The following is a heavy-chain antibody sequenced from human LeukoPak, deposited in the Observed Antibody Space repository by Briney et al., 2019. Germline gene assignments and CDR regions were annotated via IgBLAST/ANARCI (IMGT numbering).Heavy chain of an antibody. J-gene: IGHJ5*02. CDR2: ISGSGNTT. V-gene: IGHV3-23*01. CDR1: VFTFS. D-gene: IGHD6-19*01. CDR3: AKMGGRVWYKVPET. Sequence: GGSLRLSCTASVFTFSMAWVRQAPGMGLEWVSTISGSGNTTYYADFVRGRFTISRDNSKNTLYLQMNGLRVEDAALYYCAKMGGRVWYKVPETWGQGTLVTVSS.